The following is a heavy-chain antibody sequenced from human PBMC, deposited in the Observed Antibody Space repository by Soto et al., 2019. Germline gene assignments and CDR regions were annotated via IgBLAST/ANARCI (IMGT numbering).Heavy chain of an antibody. CDR1: GFTFSSFA. D-gene: IGHD4-17*01. V-gene: IGHV3-23*01. Sequence: EVQLLESGGGLVQPGGSLRLSCAASGFTFSSFAMTWVRQAPGKGLEWVSSLTGSGDSTYYADSVKGRFTISRDNSKNTRYLQMNSLRADDTALYFCAEGAAVTTGDMAYWGQGTLVTVSS. J-gene: IGHJ4*02. CDR2: LTGSGDST. CDR3: AEGAAVTTGDMAY.